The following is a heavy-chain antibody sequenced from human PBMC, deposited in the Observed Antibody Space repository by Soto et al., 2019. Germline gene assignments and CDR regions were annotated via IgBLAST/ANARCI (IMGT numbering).Heavy chain of an antibody. J-gene: IGHJ6*02. Sequence: PGGSLRLSCAASGFTVSSNYMSWVRQAPGKGLEWVSAISGSGGNTYYVDSVKGRFTISRDNSKNTLYLQMNSLRAEDTAVYYCAKGIVVVTAIKRNYYYGMDVSGQGTTVTVSS. D-gene: IGHD2-21*02. CDR1: GFTVSSNY. V-gene: IGHV3-23*01. CDR2: ISGSGGNT. CDR3: AKGIVVVTAIKRNYYYGMDV.